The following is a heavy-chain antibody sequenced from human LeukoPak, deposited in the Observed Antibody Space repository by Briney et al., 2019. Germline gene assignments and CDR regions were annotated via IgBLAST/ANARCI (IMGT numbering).Heavy chain of an antibody. CDR1: GASISSYY. CDR3: ARHGGFNTPVDY. Sequence: SETLSLTCAVSGASISSYYWAWIRQPPGKGLEWIGTIYHSGSTYYNPSLKSRVTISLDTSKNQFSLKLSSVTAADTTVYYCARHGGFNTPVDYWGQGILVTVSS. V-gene: IGHV4-39*01. CDR2: IYHSGST. J-gene: IGHJ4*02. D-gene: IGHD2-15*01.